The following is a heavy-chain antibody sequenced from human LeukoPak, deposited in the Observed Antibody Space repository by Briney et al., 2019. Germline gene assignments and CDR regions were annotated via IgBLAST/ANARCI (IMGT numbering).Heavy chain of an antibody. CDR2: IYYTGSS. V-gene: IGHV4-39*01. CDR1: GGSVSSSTYY. Sequence: SETLSLTCAVSGGSVSSSTYYWGWIRQPPGKGLDWKGNIYYTGSSYYNPSLKSRVTMSVDTSKNQFSLKMNSVTAADTAVYYCARLSKGRYFDYIFDFWGQGTLLTVSS. CDR3: ARLSKGRYFDYIFDF. J-gene: IGHJ4*02. D-gene: IGHD3-9*01.